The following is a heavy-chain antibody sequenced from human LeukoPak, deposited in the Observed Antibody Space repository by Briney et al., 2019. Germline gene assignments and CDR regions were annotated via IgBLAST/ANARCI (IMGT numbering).Heavy chain of an antibody. J-gene: IGHJ6*02. CDR3: ARDRGGIAAAGDYYYTMDV. D-gene: IGHD6-13*01. CDR1: GFTLSNYW. CDR2: IKQDGSEK. Sequence: GGSLRLSCAASGFTLSNYWMSWVRQPQGKGREWVANIKQDGSEKNCVDSVKGRFTISRDNAKNSLYLQMNSLRAEDTAVYYCARDRGGIAAAGDYYYTMDVWGQGTTVTVSS. V-gene: IGHV3-7*01.